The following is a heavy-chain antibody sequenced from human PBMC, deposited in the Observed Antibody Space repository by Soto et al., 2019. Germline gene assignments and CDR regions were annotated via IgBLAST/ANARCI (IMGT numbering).Heavy chain of an antibody. CDR2: IIPIFATA. CDR1: GGTFNNYA. CDR3: ARGRQQGTNNEFDY. Sequence: QVQLVQSGAEVQKPGSSVKVSCKASGGTFNNYAISWVRQAPRQGLEWMGGIIPIFATANYAQNFQGRVTITADESTSTAYMELSSLRSEDTAMYYCARGRQQGTNNEFDYWGQGTLVTVSS. V-gene: IGHV1-69*01. D-gene: IGHD1-1*01. J-gene: IGHJ4*02.